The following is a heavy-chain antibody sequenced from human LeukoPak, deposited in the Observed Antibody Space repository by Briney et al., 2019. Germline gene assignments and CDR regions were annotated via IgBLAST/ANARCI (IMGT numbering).Heavy chain of an antibody. CDR2: ISSCSSTL. CDR1: GFSLSSHK. D-gene: IGHD3-16*02. J-gene: IGHJ4*02. V-gene: IGHV3-48*02. Sequence: PGGSLRLFCTASGFSLSSHKVHWVRQDPGEGLEGLSQISSCSSTLYYAYSVKGRFPISRDHAKQSLFLQMNSLRDEDTAVYYCARENFGRVVVSLDCWGQGTLVTVSS. CDR3: ARENFGRVVVSLDC.